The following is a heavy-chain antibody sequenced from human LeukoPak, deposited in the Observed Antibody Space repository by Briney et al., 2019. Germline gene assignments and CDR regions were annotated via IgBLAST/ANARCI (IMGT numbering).Heavy chain of an antibody. D-gene: IGHD1-14*01. CDR2: IKQDGSEK. Sequence: GGSLRLSCAASGFTFSSYWMGWVRQAPGKGLEWVANIKQDGSEKYYVDSVKGRFTISRDNAKNSLYLQMNSLRAEDTAVYYCARDEGQFEPDFDYWGQGTLVTVSS. V-gene: IGHV3-7*01. J-gene: IGHJ4*02. CDR3: ARDEGQFEPDFDY. CDR1: GFTFSSYW.